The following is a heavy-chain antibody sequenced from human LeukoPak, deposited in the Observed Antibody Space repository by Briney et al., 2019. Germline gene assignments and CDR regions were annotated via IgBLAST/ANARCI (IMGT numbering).Heavy chain of an antibody. Sequence: PSETLSLTCAVYGGSFSGYYWSWIRQPPGKGLEWIGEINHSGSTNYNPSLKSRVTISVDTSKNQFSLKLSSVTAADTAVYYCARRVGYSGYDWGQGTLVTVSS. CDR1: GGSFSGYY. V-gene: IGHV4-34*01. CDR3: ARRVGYSGYD. CDR2: INHSGST. D-gene: IGHD5-12*01. J-gene: IGHJ4*02.